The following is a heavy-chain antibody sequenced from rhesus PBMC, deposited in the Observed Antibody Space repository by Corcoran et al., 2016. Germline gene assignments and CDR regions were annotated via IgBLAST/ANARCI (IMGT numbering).Heavy chain of an antibody. CDR3: ARRLSGSLFDY. CDR2: IYWNDDK. Sequence: QVTLKESGPALVKPTQTLTLTCTFSGFSLSTSGMGVGWIRQPSRKTLEWLTHIYWNDDKYYSTPLKSRLTISQDTSKNQVVLTMTNMDPVDTATYYCARRLSGSLFDYWGQGVLVTVSS. D-gene: IGHD6-25*01. V-gene: IGHV2-1*01. CDR1: GFSLSTSGMG. J-gene: IGHJ4*01.